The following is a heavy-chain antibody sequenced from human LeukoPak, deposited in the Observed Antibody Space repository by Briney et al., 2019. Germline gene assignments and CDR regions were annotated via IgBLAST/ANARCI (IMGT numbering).Heavy chain of an antibody. J-gene: IGHJ4*02. Sequence: GASVKVSCKASGYTFTSYGISWVRQAPGQGLEWMGWISAYNGNTNYAQKLQGRATMTTDTSTSTAYMELRSLRSDDTAVYYCARCGCSSTSCYPDFDYWGQGTLVTVSS. CDR2: ISAYNGNT. CDR1: GYTFTSYG. D-gene: IGHD2-2*01. V-gene: IGHV1-18*01. CDR3: ARCGCSSTSCYPDFDY.